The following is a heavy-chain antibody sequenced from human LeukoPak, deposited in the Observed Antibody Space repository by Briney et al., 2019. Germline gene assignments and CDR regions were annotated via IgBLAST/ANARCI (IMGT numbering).Heavy chain of an antibody. CDR2: IYYSGST. Sequence: ASETLSLTCAVSGGSISSNNWWIWVRQSPEKGLEWIGYIYYSGSTNYNPSLKSRVTISVDTSKNQFSLKLSSVTAADTAVYYCARVPPVYNSGNYYNGTHFDYWGQGTLVTVSS. CDR3: ARVPPVYNSGNYYNGTHFDY. D-gene: IGHD3-10*01. V-gene: IGHV4-4*02. J-gene: IGHJ4*02. CDR1: GGSISSNNW.